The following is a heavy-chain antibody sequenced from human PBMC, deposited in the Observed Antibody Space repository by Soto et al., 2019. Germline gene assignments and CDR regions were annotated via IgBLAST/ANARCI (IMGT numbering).Heavy chain of an antibody. CDR3: ARDRMSIAARHYYYGMDV. J-gene: IGHJ6*02. CDR1: GFTFSSYG. CDR2: IWYDGSNK. Sequence: QVQLVESGGGVVQPGRSLRLSCAASGFTFSSYGMHWVRQAPGKGLEWVAVIWYDGSNKYYADSVKGRFTISRDNSKNTLYLQMNSLRAEDTAVYYCARDRMSIAARHYYYGMDVWGQGTTVTVSS. V-gene: IGHV3-33*01. D-gene: IGHD6-6*01.